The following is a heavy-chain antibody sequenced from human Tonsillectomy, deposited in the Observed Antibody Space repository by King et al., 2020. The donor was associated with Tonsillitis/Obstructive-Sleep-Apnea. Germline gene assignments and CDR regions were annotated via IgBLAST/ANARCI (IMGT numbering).Heavy chain of an antibody. CDR2: IYWDDDK. CDR1: GFSLSTSGVG. V-gene: IGHV2-5*02. J-gene: IGHJ5*02. Sequence: TLEESGPTLVKPTQTLTLTCTFSGFSLSTSGVGVGWIRQPPGKALEWLALIYWDDDKRYSPSLKSRLNITKDTSKNQVVLTMTNLDPVDTATYYCAHSRFYTSVSYRTVDWVDPWGQGPLVTVSS. D-gene: IGHD3-10*01. CDR3: AHSRFYTSVSYRTVDWVDP.